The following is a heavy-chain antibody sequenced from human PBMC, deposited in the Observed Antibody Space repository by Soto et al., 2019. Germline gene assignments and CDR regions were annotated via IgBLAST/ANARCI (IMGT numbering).Heavy chain of an antibody. CDR1: GGSISSYY. Sequence: ETLSLTCTVSGGSISSYYWSWIRQPPGKGLEWIGYIYYSGSTNYNPSLKSRVTISVDTSKNQFSLKLSSVTAADTAVYYCAREAYIVLTKIYYSYYYMXVWSKGTTVTVSS. V-gene: IGHV4-59*01. J-gene: IGHJ6*03. CDR3: AREAYIVLTKIYYSYYYMXV. CDR2: IYYSGST. D-gene: IGHD2-8*01.